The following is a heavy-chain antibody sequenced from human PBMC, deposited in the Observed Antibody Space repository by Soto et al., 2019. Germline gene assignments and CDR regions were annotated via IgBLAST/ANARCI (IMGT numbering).Heavy chain of an antibody. CDR2: ISGSGGST. Sequence: EVQLLESGGGLVQPGGSLRLSCAASGFTFSSYAMSWVRQAPGKGLEWVSAISGSGGSTYYADSVKGRFTISRDNSKNTLYLQMNSLRAEDTAVYYCAKLDYYDSSGYWSPFDYWGQGTLVTVSS. V-gene: IGHV3-23*01. D-gene: IGHD3-22*01. CDR3: AKLDYYDSSGYWSPFDY. CDR1: GFTFSSYA. J-gene: IGHJ4*02.